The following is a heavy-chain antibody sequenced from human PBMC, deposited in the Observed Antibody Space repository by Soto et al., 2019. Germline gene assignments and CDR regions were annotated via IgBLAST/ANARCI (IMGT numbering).Heavy chain of an antibody. Sequence: GGSLRLSCAASGFTFSSYAMSWVRQAPGKGLEWVSAISGSGGSTYYADSVKGRFTISRDNSKNTLYLQMNSLRAEDTAVYYCAKDQSIAVSRGGAFEIYGQGTMVTVSS. CDR2: ISGSGGST. CDR1: GFTFSSYA. CDR3: AKDQSIAVSRGGAFEI. D-gene: IGHD6-6*01. J-gene: IGHJ3*02. V-gene: IGHV3-23*01.